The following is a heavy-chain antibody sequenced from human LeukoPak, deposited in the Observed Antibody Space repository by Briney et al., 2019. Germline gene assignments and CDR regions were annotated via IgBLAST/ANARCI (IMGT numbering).Heavy chain of an antibody. Sequence: GRSLRLSCAASGFTFSSYAMSWVRQAPGKGLEWDSAISGSGGSTYYADSVKGRFTISRDNSKNTLYLQMNSLRAEDTAVYYCAKSYYGSGRGTYFDYWGQGTLVTVSS. CDR3: AKSYYGSGRGTYFDY. CDR2: ISGSGGST. D-gene: IGHD3-10*01. J-gene: IGHJ4*02. V-gene: IGHV3-23*01. CDR1: GFTFSSYA.